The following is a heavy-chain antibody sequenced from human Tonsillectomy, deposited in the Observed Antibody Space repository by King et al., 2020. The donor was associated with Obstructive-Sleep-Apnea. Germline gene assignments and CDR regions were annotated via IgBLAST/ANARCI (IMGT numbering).Heavy chain of an antibody. CDR1: GFTFDDYA. V-gene: IGHV3-9*01. D-gene: IGHD6-19*01. CDR2: ISWNSGVI. J-gene: IGHJ6*02. Sequence: EVQLVESGGGLVQPGRSLRLSCAASGFTFDDYAMHWVRQAPGKGLEWVSGISWNSGVIGYADSLKGRFTISRDNAKNSLYLQMNSLRAEDTAVYYCAKDSGWRCYYYGMDVWGQGTTVTVSS. CDR3: AKDSGWRCYYYGMDV.